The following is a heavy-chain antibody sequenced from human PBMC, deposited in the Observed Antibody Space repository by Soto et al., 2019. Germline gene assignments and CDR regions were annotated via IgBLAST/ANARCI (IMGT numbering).Heavy chain of an antibody. V-gene: IGHV5-51*01. CDR3: ARKLAETGTGFDY. D-gene: IGHD6-13*01. CDR2: VHPGKSDT. CDR1: GYSFGNQW. J-gene: IGHJ4*02. Sequence: PGESLKISCKGSGYSFGNQWIAWVRQRPGKGLEWMGIVHPGKSDTRYSPSFQGQVTISADNSISTAYLQWRSLQASDSATYYCARKLAETGTGFDYWGQGALVTVSS.